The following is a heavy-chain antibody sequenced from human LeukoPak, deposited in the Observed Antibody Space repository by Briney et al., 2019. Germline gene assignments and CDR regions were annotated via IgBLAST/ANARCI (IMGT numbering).Heavy chain of an antibody. CDR3: ARGFRGWYAEGFDY. J-gene: IGHJ4*02. V-gene: IGHV3-7*01. D-gene: IGHD6-19*01. CDR1: GFTFSSYW. CDR2: IKQDGSEK. Sequence: PGGSLRLSCAASGFTFSSYWMSWVRQAPGKGLEWVANIKQDGSEKYYVGSVKGRFTISRDNAKNSLYLQMNSLRVEDTAVYYCARGFRGWYAEGFDYWGQGTLVTVSS.